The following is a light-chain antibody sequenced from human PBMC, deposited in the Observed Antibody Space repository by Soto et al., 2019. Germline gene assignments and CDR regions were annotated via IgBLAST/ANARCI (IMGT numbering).Light chain of an antibody. V-gene: IGKV3-15*01. CDR1: QSVSYN. J-gene: IGKJ4*01. Sequence: EIVMTQSPATLSVSQGERATLSCRASQSVSYNLAWYQQKPGQGPRLLIYGAFTRATGIPARFSGSGSGSEFTLTISSLQSEDFAVYYCQQYKNWPPLTFGGGTKVEIK. CDR2: GAF. CDR3: QQYKNWPPLT.